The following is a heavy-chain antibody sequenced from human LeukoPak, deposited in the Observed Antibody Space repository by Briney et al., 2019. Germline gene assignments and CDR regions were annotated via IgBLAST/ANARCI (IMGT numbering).Heavy chain of an antibody. CDR3: ARAVGPYDY. Sequence: PGGSLRLSCAASGFTFSTYGIHWVRQAPGKGLEWVAVIWHDGSNKYYADSVKGRFTISRDNSENTLYLQMNSLRAEDTAVYFCARAVGPYDYWGQGTLVTVSS. J-gene: IGHJ4*02. V-gene: IGHV3-33*01. D-gene: IGHD3-10*01. CDR2: IWHDGSNK. CDR1: GFTFSTYG.